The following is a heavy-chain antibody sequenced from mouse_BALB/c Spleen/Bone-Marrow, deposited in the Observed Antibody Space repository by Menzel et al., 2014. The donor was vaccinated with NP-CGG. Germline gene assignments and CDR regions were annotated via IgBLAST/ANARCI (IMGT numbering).Heavy chain of an antibody. V-gene: IGHV1-84*02. CDR2: IYPGGGNT. CDR1: GYTFTDYY. CDR3: ARSGYYDYVFPY. D-gene: IGHD2-4*01. J-gene: IGHJ3*01. Sequence: SGPELVKPGASVKISCKASGYTFTDYYLSWVLQKPGQGLEWIGWIYPGGGNTYYNEKFKGMATLTVGTSSSTAYMQPSSLTSEDTAVYFCARSGYYDYVFPYWGQGTLVTVSA.